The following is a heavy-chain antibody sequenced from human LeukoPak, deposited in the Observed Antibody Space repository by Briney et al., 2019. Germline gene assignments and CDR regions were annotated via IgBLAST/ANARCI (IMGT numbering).Heavy chain of an antibody. CDR1: GFTFNNYA. D-gene: IGHD3-22*01. CDR3: ARLPTFYYDSSGYHYDY. Sequence: GGSLRLSCVASGFTFNNYAMSWVRQAPGRGLEWASSTAGSGISKDYADSVKGRFTISKDKSKDTLYLQMDNLRAEDTGVYFCARLPTFYYDSSGYHYDYWGQGTLVTVSS. CDR2: TAGSGISK. J-gene: IGHJ4*02. V-gene: IGHV3-23*01.